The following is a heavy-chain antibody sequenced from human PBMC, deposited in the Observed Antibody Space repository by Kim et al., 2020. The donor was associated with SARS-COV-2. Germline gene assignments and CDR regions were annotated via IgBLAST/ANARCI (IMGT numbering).Heavy chain of an antibody. CDR1: GGSISSSSYY. CDR3: ARQGVVPTFDY. D-gene: IGHD3-10*01. V-gene: IGHV4-39*01. J-gene: IGHJ4*02. CDR2: IYYSGST. Sequence: SETLSLTCTVSGGSISSSSYYWGWIRQPPGKGLEWIGSIYYSGSTYYNPSLKSRVTISVDTSKNQFSLKLSSVTAADTAVYYCARQGVVPTFDYWGQGTLVTVSS.